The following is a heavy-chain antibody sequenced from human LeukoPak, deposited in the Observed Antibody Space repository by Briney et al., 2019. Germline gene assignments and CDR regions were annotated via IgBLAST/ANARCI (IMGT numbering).Heavy chain of an antibody. CDR3: ARGGDYFDY. J-gene: IGHJ4*02. D-gene: IGHD3-16*01. CDR2: IWYDGSYK. CDR1: GFTLSNNG. V-gene: IGHV3-33*01. Sequence: PGGSLRLSCAASGFTLSNNGMHWVRQAPGKGLEWVAVIWYDGSYKYSADSVKGRFTISRDNSKNTLYLQVNSLRAEDTAVYYCARGGDYFDYWGQGTLVTVSS.